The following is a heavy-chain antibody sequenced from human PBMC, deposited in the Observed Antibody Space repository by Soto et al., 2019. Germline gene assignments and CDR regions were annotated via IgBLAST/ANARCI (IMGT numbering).Heavy chain of an antibody. D-gene: IGHD6-6*01. CDR1: GGTFSRYA. V-gene: IGHV1-69*13. Sequence: AVKVSCKASGGTFSRYAISWVRQAPGQGLEWMGGIIPIFGTANYAQKFQGRVTITADESTSTAYMELSSLRSEDTAVYYCARDRSLAARDAFDIWGQGTMVTVSS. CDR3: ARDRSLAARDAFDI. J-gene: IGHJ3*02. CDR2: IIPIFGTA.